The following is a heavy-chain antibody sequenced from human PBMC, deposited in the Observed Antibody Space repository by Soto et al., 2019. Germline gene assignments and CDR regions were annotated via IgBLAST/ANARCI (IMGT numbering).Heavy chain of an antibody. J-gene: IGHJ4*02. CDR2: MSTSGSRT. CDR1: GFTFINYA. D-gene: IGHD3-9*01. Sequence: VQLLESGGGLVQPGGSLRLSCAASGFTFINYAMSWVRQAPGKGLEWVSGMSTSGSRTNYADSVKGRFIISRANSENTLYRQMNSLSPEDTAVDYCATAYFDILTGYFGDYWGQGTPVSVSS. CDR3: ATAYFDILTGYFGDY. V-gene: IGHV3-23*01.